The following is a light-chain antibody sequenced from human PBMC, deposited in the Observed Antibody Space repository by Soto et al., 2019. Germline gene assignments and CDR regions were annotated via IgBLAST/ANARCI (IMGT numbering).Light chain of an antibody. CDR2: GAS. CDR1: QSVSTSN. J-gene: IGKJ1*01. Sequence: IVLTQSPGTLSSSPGERATLSSRASQSVSTSNLAWYQQRPGQAPRLLIYGASRRATGIPDRFSGSGSGTDFTLTISRLEPEDLAVYYCQQYDNSVWTFGQGTKVEIK. V-gene: IGKV3-20*01. CDR3: QQYDNSVWT.